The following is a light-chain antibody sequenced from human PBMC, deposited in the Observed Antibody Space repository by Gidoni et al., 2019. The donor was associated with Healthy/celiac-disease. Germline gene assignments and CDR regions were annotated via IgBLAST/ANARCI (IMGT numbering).Light chain of an antibody. CDR1: SSDVGGYNY. J-gene: IGLJ2*01. CDR3: CSYAGSYTS. V-gene: IGLV2-11*01. CDR2: DVI. Sequence: QSALTQPHSVSGSPGQSVTISCTGTSSDVGGYNYVSWYQQHPGKAPKLMIYDVIKRPSGVPDRFSGSKSGNTASLTISGLQAEDEADYYCCSYAGSYTSFGGGTKLTVL.